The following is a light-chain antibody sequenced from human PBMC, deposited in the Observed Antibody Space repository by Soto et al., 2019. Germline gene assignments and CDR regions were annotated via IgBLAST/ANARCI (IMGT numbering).Light chain of an antibody. Sequence: QSALTQPASVSGSPGQSITISCTGTSSDVGAYNYVSWYQQHPGKAPKLMIYEVSNRPSGVSNRLSGSKSGNTASLTISGLQAEDEADYYCSSYTSSSSSLYVFGTGTKLTVL. CDR2: EVS. CDR3: SSYTSSSSSLYV. J-gene: IGLJ1*01. V-gene: IGLV2-14*01. CDR1: SSDVGAYNY.